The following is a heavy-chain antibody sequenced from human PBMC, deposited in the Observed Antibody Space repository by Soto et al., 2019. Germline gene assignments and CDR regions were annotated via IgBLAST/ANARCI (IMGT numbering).Heavy chain of an antibody. J-gene: IGHJ6*01. V-gene: IGHV3-15*07. CDR3: TKQRGPSGSVYSGLEV. D-gene: IGHD3-10*01. CDR1: GFSFTAAW. CDR2: IKSRGSGETT. Sequence: ELVESGGGLVTPGKSVRLSCVGSGFSFTAAWMNWVRRAPGTGLGWVGRIKSRGSGETTDYGAPVKGRFTISRDDSKNTVYLQMNSLKTEDTAVYYCTKQRGPSGSVYSGLEVWGQGSTVTVTS.